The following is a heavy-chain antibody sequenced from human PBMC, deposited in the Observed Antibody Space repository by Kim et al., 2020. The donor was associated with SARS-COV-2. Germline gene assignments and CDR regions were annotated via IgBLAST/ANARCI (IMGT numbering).Heavy chain of an antibody. CDR3: ASQNYYDSSGYYYHHRLNWFDP. V-gene: IGHV1-69*04. D-gene: IGHD3-22*01. J-gene: IGHJ5*02. CDR1: GGTFSSYA. CDR2: IIPIFGIA. Sequence: SVKVSCKASGGTFSSYAISWVRQAPGQGLEWMGRIIPIFGIANYAQKFQGRVTITADKSTSTAYMELSSLRSEDTAVYYCASQNYYDSSGYYYHHRLNWFDPWGQGTLVTVSS.